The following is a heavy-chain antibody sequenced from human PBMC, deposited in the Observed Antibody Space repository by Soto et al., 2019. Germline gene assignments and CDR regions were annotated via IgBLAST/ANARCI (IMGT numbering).Heavy chain of an antibody. CDR1: GGTFSSYA. J-gene: IGHJ4*02. V-gene: IGHV1-69*13. Sequence: SVKVSCKASGGTFSSYAISWVRQAPGQGLEWMGGIIPIFGTANYAQKFQGRVTITADESTSTAYMELSSLRSEDTAMYYCARDYHDYDSSGSEPFDYWGQGTLVTVSS. CDR2: IIPIFGTA. D-gene: IGHD3-22*01. CDR3: ARDYHDYDSSGSEPFDY.